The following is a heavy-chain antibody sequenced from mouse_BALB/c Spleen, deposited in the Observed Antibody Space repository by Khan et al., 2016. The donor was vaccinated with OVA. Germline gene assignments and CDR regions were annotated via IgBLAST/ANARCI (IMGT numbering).Heavy chain of an antibody. V-gene: IGHV5-6*01. Sequence: EVELVESGGDLVKPGGSLKLSCATSGFTFSTFGMSWVRQSPDRRLEWVATINTGGFYTFYPDIVKGRFTISRDNAKSTLYLQMSSLKSEDTAIYYCARLAYYYNSDGFAYWGQGTLVTVAA. CDR1: GFTFSTFG. CDR2: INTGGFYT. J-gene: IGHJ3*01. CDR3: ARLAYYYNSDGFAY. D-gene: IGHD1-1*01.